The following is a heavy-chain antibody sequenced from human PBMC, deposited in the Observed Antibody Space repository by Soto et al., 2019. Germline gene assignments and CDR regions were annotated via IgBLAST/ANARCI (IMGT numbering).Heavy chain of an antibody. D-gene: IGHD1-26*01. CDR2: ISYDGSNK. CDR3: ARTYSGSYYDY. CDR1: GFTCSSYA. J-gene: IGHJ4*02. Sequence: PGGSLRLSCAASGFTCSSYAMHWVRQAPGKGLEWVAVISYDGSNKYYADSVKGRFTISRDNSKNTLYLQMNSLRAEDTAVYYCARTYSGSYYDYWGQGTLVTVSS. V-gene: IGHV3-30-3*01.